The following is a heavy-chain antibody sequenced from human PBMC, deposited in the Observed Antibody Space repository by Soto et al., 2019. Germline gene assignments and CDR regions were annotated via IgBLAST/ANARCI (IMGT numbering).Heavy chain of an antibody. V-gene: IGHV4-39*01. Sequence: SETLSLTCTVSDGSIDSSNYWGWIRQPPGKGLEWIGSIYYNGNTYYNSYLKSRVTISVDTSKSQFSLKMSSVTAADTAVYYCTRQPSSGRVWFDPWGQRTLVTVSS. CDR2: IYYNGNT. J-gene: IGHJ5*01. CDR1: DGSIDSSNY. D-gene: IGHD1-26*01. CDR3: TRQPSSGRVWFDP.